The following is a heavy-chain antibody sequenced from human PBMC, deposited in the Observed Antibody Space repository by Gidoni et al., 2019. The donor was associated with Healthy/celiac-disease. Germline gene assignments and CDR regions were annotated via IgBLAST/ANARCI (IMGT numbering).Heavy chain of an antibody. V-gene: IGHV4-4*07. CDR2: IYTRGST. CDR1: GGSISSYY. CDR3: ARVDIVVVVAARWAHFDY. Sequence: QVQLQESGPGLVKPSETLSLTCTVSGGSISSYYWSWIRQPAGKGLEWSGRIYTRGSTNYNPSLKSRVTMSVDTSKNQFSLKLSSVTAADTAVYYCARVDIVVVVAARWAHFDYWGQGTLVTVSS. J-gene: IGHJ4*02. D-gene: IGHD2-15*01.